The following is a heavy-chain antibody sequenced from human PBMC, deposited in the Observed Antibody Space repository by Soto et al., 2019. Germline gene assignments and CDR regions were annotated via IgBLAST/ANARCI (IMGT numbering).Heavy chain of an antibody. CDR2: VNTDGSYT. Sequence: EVHLVESGGGLVQPGGSLRLSCAASGFTFSSHWMHWVRQAPGKGLMWVSRVNTDGSYTNYVDSVKGRFTVSRDNAKNTLYLQMNSLRAEDTAVYYCASSLLWPLDQNYWGQGTLVTVSS. CDR3: ASSLLWPLDQNY. J-gene: IGHJ4*02. D-gene: IGHD2-2*01. CDR1: GFTFSSHW. V-gene: IGHV3-74*01.